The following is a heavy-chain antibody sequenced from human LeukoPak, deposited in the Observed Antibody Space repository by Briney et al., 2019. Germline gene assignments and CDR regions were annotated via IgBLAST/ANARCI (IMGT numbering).Heavy chain of an antibody. J-gene: IGHJ6*02. V-gene: IGHV5-51*01. Sequence: GEPLKISCKGSGYSFTSYWIGWVRQMPGKGLEWMGIIYPGDSDTRYSPSFQGQVTISADKSISTAYLQWSSLKASDTAMYYCARIGSYGDFYYYYGMDVWGQGTTVTVSS. CDR2: IYPGDSDT. D-gene: IGHD4-17*01. CDR3: ARIGSYGDFYYYYGMDV. CDR1: GYSFTSYW.